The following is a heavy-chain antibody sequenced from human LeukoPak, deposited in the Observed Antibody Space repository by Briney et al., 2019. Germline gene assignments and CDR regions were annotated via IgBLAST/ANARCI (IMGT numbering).Heavy chain of an antibody. Sequence: PSQTLSLTCTVSGGSISSGGYYWSWIRQHPGKGLEWIGYIYYSGSTYYNPSLKSRVTISVDTSKNQFSLKLSSVTAADTAVYYCARKAVGETSNYFDYWGQGTLVTVSS. CDR2: IYYSGST. V-gene: IGHV4-31*03. D-gene: IGHD1-26*01. J-gene: IGHJ4*02. CDR3: ARKAVGETSNYFDY. CDR1: GGSISSGGYY.